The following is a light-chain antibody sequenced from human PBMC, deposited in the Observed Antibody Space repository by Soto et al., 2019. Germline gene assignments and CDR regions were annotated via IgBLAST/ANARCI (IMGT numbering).Light chain of an antibody. CDR1: QSVRTY. CDR3: QQYGTSEII. CDR2: DTS. J-gene: IGKJ5*01. V-gene: IGKV3-20*01. Sequence: EIVLTQSPVTLSLSPGERATLSCRASQSVRTYLAWYQQKPGQAPRLLIYDTSSRATGVPDRYSASGSGTDFTLTISRLEPEDFAVFFCQQYGTSEIIFGQGTRLEIK.